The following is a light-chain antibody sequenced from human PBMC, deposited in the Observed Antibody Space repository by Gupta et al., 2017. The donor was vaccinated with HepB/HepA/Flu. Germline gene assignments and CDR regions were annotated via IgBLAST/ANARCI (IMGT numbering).Light chain of an antibody. Sequence: SSVLTQPPSVSVAPGRTASITCEGNNIGSQSVHWYQHKPGQAPVLVVYDDRNRPSGIPERFSGSKSGNTATLTISRVEAGDEAEYYCLVWEADSDHYVFGTGTGVTVL. CDR3: LVWEADSDHYV. V-gene: IGLV3-21*03. J-gene: IGLJ1*01. CDR1: NIGSQS. CDR2: DDR.